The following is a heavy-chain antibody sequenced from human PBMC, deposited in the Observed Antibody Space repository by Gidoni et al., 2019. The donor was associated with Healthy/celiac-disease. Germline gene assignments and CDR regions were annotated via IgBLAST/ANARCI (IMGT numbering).Heavy chain of an antibody. J-gene: IGHJ5*02. V-gene: IGHV4-34*01. CDR3: ARGGLLWFRYPTPNWFDP. CDR2: SNHSGST. D-gene: IGHD3-10*01. CDR1: GGSFSGYS. Sequence: VQLQQWGAGLLKPSETLSLTCAVYGGSFSGYSWSWIRQPPGKGLEGIGESNHSGSTNYNPSLKSRVTISGDTSKNQFSLKLSSVTAADTAVYYCARGGLLWFRYPTPNWFDPWGQGTLVTVSS.